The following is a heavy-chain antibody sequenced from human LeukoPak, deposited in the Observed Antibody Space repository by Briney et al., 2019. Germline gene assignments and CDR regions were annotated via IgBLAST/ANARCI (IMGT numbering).Heavy chain of an antibody. V-gene: IGHV3-23*01. CDR2: ISGSGGST. D-gene: IGHD3-22*01. CDR3: ARDFIGGYYNY. Sequence: GGSLRLSCAASGFTFSSYAMSWVRQAPGKGLEWVSAISGSGGSTYYADSVKGRFTISRDNAKNSLYLQMNSLRAEDTAVYYCARDFIGGYYNYWGQGTLVTVSS. CDR1: GFTFSSYA. J-gene: IGHJ4*02.